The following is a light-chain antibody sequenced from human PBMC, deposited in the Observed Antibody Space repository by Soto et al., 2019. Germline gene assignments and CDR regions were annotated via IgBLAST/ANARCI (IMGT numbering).Light chain of an antibody. Sequence: QSALTQPPSASGSPGQSVTISCTGTSSDVGGYNYVSWYQQHPGKAPKLMIYEVSKRPSGVPDRFSGSKSGNTASLTISGLQAEDEADYHCSSYSSTSTRRLFGAGTKVTVL. CDR3: SSYSSTSTRRL. J-gene: IGLJ1*01. V-gene: IGLV2-8*01. CDR2: EVS. CDR1: SSDVGGYNY.